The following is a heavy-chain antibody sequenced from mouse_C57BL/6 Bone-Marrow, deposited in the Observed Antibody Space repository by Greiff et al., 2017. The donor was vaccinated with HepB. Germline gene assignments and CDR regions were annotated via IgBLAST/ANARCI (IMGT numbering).Heavy chain of an antibody. CDR3: ARRPYYFYAMDY. Sequence: EVKVVESGGGLVKPGGSLKLSCAASGFTFSDYGMHWVRQAPEKGLEWVAYISSGGSTIYYADTVKGRFTISRDNAKNTLFLQMTSLRSEDTAMYYCARRPYYFYAMDYWGQGTSVTVSS. V-gene: IGHV5-17*01. D-gene: IGHD2-10*01. CDR1: GFTFSDYG. J-gene: IGHJ4*01. CDR2: ISSGGSTI.